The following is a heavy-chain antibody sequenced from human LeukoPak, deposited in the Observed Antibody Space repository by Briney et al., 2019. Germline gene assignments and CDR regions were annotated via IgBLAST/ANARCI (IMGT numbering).Heavy chain of an antibody. Sequence: SETLSLTCTVSGGFISNYYWSWIRQPPGKGLEWIGYIYYSDSNYNPSLKSRVTISEDTSKNQFSLKLSSLTAADTAVYYCAGGKRRGYYDSSGFDYWGQGTLVTVSS. CDR2: IYYSDS. J-gene: IGHJ4*02. CDR1: GGFISNYY. V-gene: IGHV4-59*08. D-gene: IGHD3-22*01. CDR3: AGGKRRGYYDSSGFDY.